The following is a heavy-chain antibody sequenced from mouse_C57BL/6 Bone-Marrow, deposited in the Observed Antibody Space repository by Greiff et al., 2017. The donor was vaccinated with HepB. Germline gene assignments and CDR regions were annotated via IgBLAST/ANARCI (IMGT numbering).Heavy chain of an antibody. V-gene: IGHV5-15*04. CDR1: GFTFSDYG. Sequence: DVHLVESGGGLVQPGGSLKLSCAASGFTFSDYGMAWVRQAPRKGPEWVAFISNLAYSIYYADTVTGRFTISRENAKNTLYLEMSSLRSEDTAMYYCARRLTGDWYFDVWGTGTTVTVSS. CDR2: ISNLAYSI. J-gene: IGHJ1*03. CDR3: ARRLTGDWYFDV. D-gene: IGHD4-1*01.